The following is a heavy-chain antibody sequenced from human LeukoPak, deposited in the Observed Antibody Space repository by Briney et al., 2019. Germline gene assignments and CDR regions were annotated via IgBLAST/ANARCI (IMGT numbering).Heavy chain of an antibody. V-gene: IGHV4-59*12. CDR2: IYYSGST. CDR3: ARGRVAARPWWFDP. D-gene: IGHD6-6*01. CDR1: GGSISSYY. Sequence: SETLSLTCTVSGGSISSYYWSWIRQPPGKGLEWIGYIYYSGSTNYNPSLKSRVTISVDTSKNQFSLKLSSVTAADTAVYYCARGRVAARPWWFDPWGQGTLVTVSS. J-gene: IGHJ5*02.